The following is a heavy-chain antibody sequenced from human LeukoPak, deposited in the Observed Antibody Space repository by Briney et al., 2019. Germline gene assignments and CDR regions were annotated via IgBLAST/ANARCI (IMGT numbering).Heavy chain of an antibody. CDR3: AGESFDF. V-gene: IGHV3-30*04. Sequence: RXXXXKGLEWVAVISKDGSMKYYSDSVKGRFTVSIDNSIHTLYLEMNSLKTEDTAVYYCAGESFDFWSQGTMVTVSS. CDR2: ISKDGSMK. J-gene: IGHJ3*01.